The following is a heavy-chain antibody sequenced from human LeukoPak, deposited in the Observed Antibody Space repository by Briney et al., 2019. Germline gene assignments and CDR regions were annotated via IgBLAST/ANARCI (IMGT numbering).Heavy chain of an antibody. CDR3: ATSSWGGGLYDSSDY. J-gene: IGHJ4*02. Sequence: MSSETLSLTCTVSGGSVSSGSYYWSWIRQPPGKGLEWIGYIYYSGSTYYNPSLKSRVTISVDTSKNQFSLKLSSVTAADTAVYYCATSSWGGGLYDSSDYWGQGTLVTVSS. CDR2: IYYSGST. D-gene: IGHD3-22*01. CDR1: GGSVSSGSYY. V-gene: IGHV4-31*03.